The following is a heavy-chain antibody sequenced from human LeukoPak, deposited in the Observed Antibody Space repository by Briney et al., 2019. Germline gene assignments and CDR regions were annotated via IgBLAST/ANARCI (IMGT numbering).Heavy chain of an antibody. V-gene: IGHV3-53*01. CDR2: IYTGGST. CDR3: ARGTPRYDILTGYYFDY. J-gene: IGHJ4*02. CDR1: GFTVSSNY. D-gene: IGHD3-9*01. Sequence: PGGSLRLSCAASGFTVSSNYMSWVRQAPGKGLEWVSVIYTGGSTYYADSVKGRFTISRDISKNTLYLQMNSLRAEDTAVYYCARGTPRYDILTGYYFDYWGQGTLVTVSS.